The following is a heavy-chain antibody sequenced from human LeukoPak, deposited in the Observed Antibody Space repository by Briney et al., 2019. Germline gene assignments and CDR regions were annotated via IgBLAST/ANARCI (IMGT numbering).Heavy chain of an antibody. J-gene: IGHJ4*02. CDR2: ISGSGGST. V-gene: IGHV3-23*01. CDR3: ARGPTYYDILTGSPNDY. D-gene: IGHD3-9*01. Sequence: PGGSLRLSCAASGFTFSSYAMSWVRQAPGKGLEWVSAISGSGGSTYYADSVKGRFTISRDNSKNTLYLQMNSLRAEDTAVYYCARGPTYYDILTGSPNDYWGQGTLVTVSS. CDR1: GFTFSSYA.